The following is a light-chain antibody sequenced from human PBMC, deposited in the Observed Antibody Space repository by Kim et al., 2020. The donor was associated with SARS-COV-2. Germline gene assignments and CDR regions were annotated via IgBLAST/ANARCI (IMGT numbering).Light chain of an antibody. CDR2: EVS. Sequence: QSITISRTGTSSDVGSYNLVSWYQQHPGKAPKLMIYEVSKRPSGVSNRFSGSKSGNTASLTISGLQAEDEADYYCCSYAGSSTYWVFGGGTQLTVL. CDR3: CSYAGSSTYWV. CDR1: SSDVGSYNL. V-gene: IGLV2-23*02. J-gene: IGLJ3*02.